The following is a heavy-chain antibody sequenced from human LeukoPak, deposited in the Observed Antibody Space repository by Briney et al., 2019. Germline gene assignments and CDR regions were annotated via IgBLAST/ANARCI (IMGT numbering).Heavy chain of an antibody. D-gene: IGHD3-22*01. V-gene: IGHV3-48*01. CDR1: GFTFSSYS. CDR2: ISSSSSTI. CDR3: ARGSYYDSSGYPYFQH. Sequence: GGSLRLSCAASGFTFSSYSMNWVRQAPGKGLEWVSYISSSSSTIYYADSVKGRFTISRDNAKNSLYLQMNSLRAEDTAVYYCARGSYYDSSGYPYFQHWGQGTLVTVSS. J-gene: IGHJ1*01.